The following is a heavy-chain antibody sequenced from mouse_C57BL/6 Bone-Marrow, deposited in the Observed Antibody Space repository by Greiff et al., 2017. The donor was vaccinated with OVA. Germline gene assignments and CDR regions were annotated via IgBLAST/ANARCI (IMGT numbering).Heavy chain of an antibody. CDR2: IYPRSGNT. V-gene: IGHV1-81*01. Sequence: QVQLKQSGAELARPGASVKLSCKASGYTFTSYGISWVKQRTGQGLEWIGEIYPRSGNTYYNEKFKGKATLTADKSSSTAYMELRSLTSEDSAVYFCGGWLLHTYWGQGTLVTVSA. CDR1: GYTFTSYG. D-gene: IGHD2-3*01. CDR3: GGWLLHTY. J-gene: IGHJ3*01.